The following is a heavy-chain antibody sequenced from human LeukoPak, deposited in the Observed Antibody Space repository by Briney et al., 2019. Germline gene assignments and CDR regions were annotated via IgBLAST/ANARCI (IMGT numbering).Heavy chain of an antibody. CDR3: ARDSDEFFSNWLFPDY. Sequence: GGALRLSCAVSGFTFSSRGMQWVRQAPGKGLEWVAFISFDETNQYYADSVKGRFTISRDNSHNTLYLQMNGLRAEDTAVYYCARDSDEFFSNWLFPDYWGQGSLVIVSS. J-gene: IGHJ4*02. CDR1: GFTFSSRG. D-gene: IGHD3-22*01. CDR2: ISFDETNQ. V-gene: IGHV3-30*03.